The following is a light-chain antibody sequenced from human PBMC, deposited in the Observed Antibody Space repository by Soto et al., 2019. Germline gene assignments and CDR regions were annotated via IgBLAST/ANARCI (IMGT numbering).Light chain of an antibody. V-gene: IGKV1-5*01. CDR1: QRISRS. J-gene: IGKJ2*01. CDR2: DAS. CDR3: QQYNSYFHT. Sequence: DIPMTQSPSTLSASVGDTVTVTCRASQRISRSLAWYQQKPGKAPKLLIYDASSLESGVPSRFSGSGSGTEFTLTINSLQPEDFAIYYCQQYNSYFHTFGQGTKLEIK.